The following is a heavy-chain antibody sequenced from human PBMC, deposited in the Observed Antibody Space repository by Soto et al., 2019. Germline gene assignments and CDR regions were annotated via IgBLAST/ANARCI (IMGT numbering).Heavy chain of an antibody. CDR1: GFTFSNAW. Sequence: GGSLRLSCAASGFTFSNAWMNWVRQAPGKGLEWVGRIKSKTDGGTTDYAAPVKGRFTISRDDSKNTLYLQMNSLKTEDTAVYYCTTDLVQLASIRSFGLAVSRQGTTVTVSS. CDR3: TTDLVQLASIRSFGLAV. CDR2: IKSKTDGGTT. V-gene: IGHV3-15*07. J-gene: IGHJ6*01. D-gene: IGHD2-8*02.